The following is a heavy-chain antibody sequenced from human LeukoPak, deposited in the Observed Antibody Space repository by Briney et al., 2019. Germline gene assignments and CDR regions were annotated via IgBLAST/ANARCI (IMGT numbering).Heavy chain of an antibody. Sequence: SETLSLTCTVSGGSVGGFYWTWIRQPPGGGMQWIGFIFSSGGTNYNPSLKSRVAISTDTSKNQVSLRVTSVTAADTAVYYCARDKDSGTNHAKIRYDVWGQGTMVTVSS. CDR1: GGSVGGFY. D-gene: IGHD1-26*01. CDR3: ARDKDSGTNHAKIRYDV. CDR2: IFSSGGT. J-gene: IGHJ3*01. V-gene: IGHV4-4*08.